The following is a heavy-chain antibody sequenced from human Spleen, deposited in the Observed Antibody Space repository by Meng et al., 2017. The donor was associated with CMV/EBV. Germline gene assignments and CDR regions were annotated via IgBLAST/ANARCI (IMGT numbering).Heavy chain of an antibody. CDR3: ARDLLIPGYCSSGTCPSDV. J-gene: IGHJ6*02. Sequence: ASVKVSCKASGYTFTDFYMHWVRQAPGQGIEWMGWINPNNGVTNYAQKFQGRVTMTRDTSFSTAYMELNRLRSDDTALYYCARDLLIPGYCSSGTCPSDVWGQGTMVTVSS. CDR2: INPNNGVT. V-gene: IGHV1-2*02. CDR1: GYTFTDFY. D-gene: IGHD2-15*01.